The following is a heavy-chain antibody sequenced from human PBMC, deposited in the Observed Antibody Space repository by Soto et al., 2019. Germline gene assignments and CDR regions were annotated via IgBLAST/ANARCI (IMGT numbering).Heavy chain of an antibody. Sequence: EVQLLESGGGLVQPGGSLRLSCAASGFTFGSYAMSWVRQAPGKGLEWVSFISGTGDSSEYANSVKGRFTISRDYSKTTVFLQMNSLRAEDTAVYFCAKDNGNYGSGSFSHWGQGTLVTVSS. D-gene: IGHD3-10*01. CDR2: ISGTGDSS. CDR1: GFTFGSYA. J-gene: IGHJ4*02. V-gene: IGHV3-23*01. CDR3: AKDNGNYGSGSFSH.